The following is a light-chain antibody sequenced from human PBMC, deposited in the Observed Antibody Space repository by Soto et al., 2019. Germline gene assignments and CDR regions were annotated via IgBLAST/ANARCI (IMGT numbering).Light chain of an antibody. V-gene: IGKV3-15*01. CDR3: QKHNNWPLT. CDR2: GIS. Sequence: EIVMTQSPATLSVSPGERATLSCSASQSVSSNLAWYQQKPGQAPRLLMYGISTRATGIPARFSGSGSGTEFTLTISSLQSEDVAIYYCQKHNNWPLTFGGGTKVEIK. CDR1: QSVSSN. J-gene: IGKJ4*01.